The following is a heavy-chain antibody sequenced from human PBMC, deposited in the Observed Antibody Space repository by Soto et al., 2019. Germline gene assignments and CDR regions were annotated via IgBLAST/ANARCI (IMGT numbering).Heavy chain of an antibody. V-gene: IGHV3-23*01. CDR1: GFAFSSYA. CDR2: ISNSGGNT. Sequence: GGSLRLSCADSGFAFSSYAMSWVRQAPGKGLEWVSGISNSGGNTYYADSVKGRFTISRDNAKNSLYLQMNSLRAEDTALYYCAKATYYYGSGSYYIDYWGQGTLVTVSS. CDR3: AKATYYYGSGSYYIDY. D-gene: IGHD3-10*01. J-gene: IGHJ4*02.